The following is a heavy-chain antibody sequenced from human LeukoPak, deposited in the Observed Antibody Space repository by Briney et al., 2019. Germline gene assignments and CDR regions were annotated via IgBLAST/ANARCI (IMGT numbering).Heavy chain of an antibody. CDR1: GFTFSSYW. J-gene: IGHJ3*02. CDR3: ARDYSSGWYGAFDI. V-gene: IGHV3-74*01. CDR2: INSDGSST. Sequence: GGSLRLSCAASGFTFSSYWMHWVRQAPGKGLVWVSRINSDGSSTSYADSVKGRFTISRDNSKNTLYLQMNSLRAEDTAVYYCARDYSSGWYGAFDIWGQGTMVTVSS. D-gene: IGHD6-19*01.